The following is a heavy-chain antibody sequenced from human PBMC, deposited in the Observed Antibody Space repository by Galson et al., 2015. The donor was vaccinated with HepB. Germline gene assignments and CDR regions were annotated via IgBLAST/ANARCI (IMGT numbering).Heavy chain of an antibody. V-gene: IGHV3-30*03. J-gene: IGHJ6*03. CDR2: ISRHGDTK. CDR3: GIVPGPMDV. Sequence: SLRLSCAASGFTFSHYGMVWVRQVPGKGLEWMSFISRHGDTKLYADSVKGRFSISRDNSGNTLHLLMNSLSAEDTAVYFCGIVPGPMDVGGKGTTVTVSS. CDR1: GFTFSHYG. D-gene: IGHD3-16*02.